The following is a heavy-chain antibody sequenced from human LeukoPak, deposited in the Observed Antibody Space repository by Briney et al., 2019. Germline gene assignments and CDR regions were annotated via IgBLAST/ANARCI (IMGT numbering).Heavy chain of an antibody. D-gene: IGHD3-22*01. CDR2: INSDGSST. CDR3: ARDRGNYYDSSGYLVY. J-gene: IGHJ4*02. Sequence: GSLRLSCAASGFTFDYYAMHWVRQAPGKGLVWVSRINSDGSSTSYADSVKGRFTISRDNAKNTLYLQMNSLRAEDTAVYYCARDRGNYYDSSGYLVYWGQGTLVTVSS. V-gene: IGHV3-74*01. CDR1: GFTFDYYA.